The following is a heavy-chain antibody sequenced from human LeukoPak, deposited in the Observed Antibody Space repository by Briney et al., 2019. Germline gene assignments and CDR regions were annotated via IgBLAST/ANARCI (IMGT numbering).Heavy chain of an antibody. CDR1: GGSISSGDYY. J-gene: IGHJ5*02. D-gene: IGHD3-22*01. CDR3: ARAATDSSGYYYVKMGHNWFDP. Sequence: SETLSLTCTVSGGSISSGDYYWSWIRQPPGKGLEGIGYNYYSGSTYYNPSLKSRITISVDTSKNQFSLELSSVTAADTAVYYCARAATDSSGYYYVKMGHNWFDPWGQGTLVTVSS. CDR2: NYYSGST. V-gene: IGHV4-30-4*01.